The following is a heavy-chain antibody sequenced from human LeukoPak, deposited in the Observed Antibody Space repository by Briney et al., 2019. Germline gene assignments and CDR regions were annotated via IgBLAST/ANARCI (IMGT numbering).Heavy chain of an antibody. CDR2: IYYSGST. D-gene: IGHD5-24*01. CDR3: ARVRRWLQSGAFDI. J-gene: IGHJ3*02. V-gene: IGHV4-39*07. CDR1: GGSISSSSYY. Sequence: SETLSLTCTVSGGSISSSSYYWGWIRQPPGKGLEWIGSIYYSGSTYYNPSLKSRVTISVDTSKNQFSLKLSSVTAADTAVYYCARVRRWLQSGAFDIWGQGTMVTVSS.